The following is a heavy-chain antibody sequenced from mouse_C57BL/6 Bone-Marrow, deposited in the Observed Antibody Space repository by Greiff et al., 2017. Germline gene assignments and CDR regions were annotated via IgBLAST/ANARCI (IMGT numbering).Heavy chain of an antibody. D-gene: IGHD2-4*01. CDR2: INPNNGGT. V-gene: IGHV1-26*01. CDR1: GYTFTDYY. CDR3: ANYEYDGGDD. Sequence: EVQLQQSGPELVKPGASVKISCKASGYTFTDYYMNWVKQSHGKSLEWIGDINPNNGGTSYNQKFKGKATLTVDKSSSTAYMELRSLTSEDSAVYYCANYEYDGGDDWGKGTTLTVSS. J-gene: IGHJ2*01.